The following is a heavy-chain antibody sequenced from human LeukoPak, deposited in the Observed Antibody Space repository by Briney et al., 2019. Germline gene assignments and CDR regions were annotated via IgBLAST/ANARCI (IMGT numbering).Heavy chain of an antibody. CDR1: GFTFSHSW. V-gene: IGHV3-7*01. CDR3: ARRKEVRTTFDY. D-gene: IGHD4/OR15-4a*01. CDR2: IKEDGSET. Sequence: PGGSLRLSCTASGFTFSHSWMGWVRQAPGKGLEWVANIKEDGSETYYVDSVKGRFTISRDNAKNSLDLQMNSLRAEDTAVYYCARRKEVRTTFDYWGQGTLVTVSS. J-gene: IGHJ4*02.